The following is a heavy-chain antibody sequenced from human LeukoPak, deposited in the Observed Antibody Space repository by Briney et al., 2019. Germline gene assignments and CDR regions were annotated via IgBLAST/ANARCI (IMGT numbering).Heavy chain of an antibody. CDR1: GFTFSSYD. CDR2: IGTAGDP. V-gene: IGHV3-13*05. CDR3: AGGDSSSWYYFDY. J-gene: IGHJ4*02. Sequence: GGSLRLSCAASGFTFSSYDMHWVRQATGKGLEWVSAIGTAGDPYYQGSVKGRFTISRENAKNSLYLQMNSLRAGDTAVYYCAGGDSSSWYYFDYWGQGTLVTVSS. D-gene: IGHD6-13*01.